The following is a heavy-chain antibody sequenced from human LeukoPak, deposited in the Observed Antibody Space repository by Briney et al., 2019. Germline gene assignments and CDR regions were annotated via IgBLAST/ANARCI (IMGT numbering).Heavy chain of an antibody. CDR1: GYTFTSYG. CDR3: ARDLGGSWGEPPFDY. V-gene: IGHV1-18*01. CDR2: ISAYNGNT. Sequence: ASVTVSCTASGYTFTSYGISWVRQAPGQGLEWMGWISAYNGNTNYAQKLQGRVTMTTDTSTSTAYMELRSLRSDDTAVYYCARDLGGSWGEPPFDYWGQGTLVTVSS. D-gene: IGHD3-10*01. J-gene: IGHJ4*02.